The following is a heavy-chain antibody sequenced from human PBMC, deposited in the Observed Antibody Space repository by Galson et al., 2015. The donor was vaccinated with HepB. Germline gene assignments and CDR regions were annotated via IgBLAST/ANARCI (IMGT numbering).Heavy chain of an antibody. CDR3: GKGSLDYGVY. CDR2: ISGSGGTT. Sequence: SLRLSCAASGFTFSSYAMSWVRQPPGKGLEWVSSISGSGGTTYYADSVRGRFTISRDNSKSTLYLQISSLRAEDTAVYYCGKGSLDYGVYGGQGTLVTVSS. J-gene: IGHJ4*02. CDR1: GFTFSSYA. D-gene: IGHD3-16*02. V-gene: IGHV3-23*01.